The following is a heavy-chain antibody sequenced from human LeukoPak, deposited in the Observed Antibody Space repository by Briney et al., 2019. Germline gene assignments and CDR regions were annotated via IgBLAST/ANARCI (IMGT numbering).Heavy chain of an antibody. V-gene: IGHV4-61*02. Sequence: SETLTLTCTVSGGSISSGSYYWRWIRQPAGKGLEWIGRIYTSGSTNYNPSLKSRVTISVDTSNNQFSLKLSSVTAADTAVYYCARGATVAGSTWGQGTLVTVSS. J-gene: IGHJ5*02. CDR2: IYTSGST. CDR3: ARGATVAGST. D-gene: IGHD6-19*01. CDR1: GGSISSGSYY.